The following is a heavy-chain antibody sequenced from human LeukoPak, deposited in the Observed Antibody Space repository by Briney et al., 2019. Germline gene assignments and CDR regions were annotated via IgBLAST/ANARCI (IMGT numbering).Heavy chain of an antibody. Sequence: GGSLRLSCAASGFNFSIYSMNWVRQAPGKGLEWVSYITRSSTTIYYADSVKGRFTISRDNAKNSLYLQMNSLRAEDTAVYYCARGGTYYDILTGYYLPDYWGQGTLVTVSS. CDR2: ITRSSTTI. CDR3: ARGGTYYDILTGYYLPDY. V-gene: IGHV3-48*04. D-gene: IGHD3-9*01. CDR1: GFNFSIYS. J-gene: IGHJ4*02.